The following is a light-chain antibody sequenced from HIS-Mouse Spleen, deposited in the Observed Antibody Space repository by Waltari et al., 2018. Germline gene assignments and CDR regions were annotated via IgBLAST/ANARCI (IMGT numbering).Light chain of an antibody. CDR3: QQYYSYPYT. J-gene: IGKJ2*01. CDR2: AAS. V-gene: IGKV1-8*01. CDR1: QGISSY. Sequence: AIRMTQSPSSFSASTGDRVTITCRASQGISSYKQWYQQKPGKAPKLLIYAASTLQSGVPSRFSGSGSGTDFTLTISCLQSEDFATYYCQQYYSYPYTFGQGTKLEIK.